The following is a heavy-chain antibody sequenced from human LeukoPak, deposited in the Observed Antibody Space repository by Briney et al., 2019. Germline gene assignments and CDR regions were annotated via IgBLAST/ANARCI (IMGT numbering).Heavy chain of an antibody. J-gene: IGHJ4*02. D-gene: IGHD6-13*01. CDR1: GDSISSGDYY. CDR2: ISSSGST. Sequence: SETLSLTCTVSGDSISSGDYYWSWIRQPAGKGLEWIGRISSSGSTNYNPSLKSRVTISIDTPNNQFSLKLSSVTAADTAVYYCATGVHGIAAAGDYYFDYWGQGTLVTVSS. V-gene: IGHV4-61*02. CDR3: ATGVHGIAAAGDYYFDY.